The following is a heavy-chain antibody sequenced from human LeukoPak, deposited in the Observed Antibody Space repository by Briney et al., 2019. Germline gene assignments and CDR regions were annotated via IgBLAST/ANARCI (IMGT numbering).Heavy chain of an antibody. V-gene: IGHV1-18*01. CDR2: IRAYNGNT. CDR3: ARDLKVTMVRGVIITYFDY. Sequence: ASMKVSCKASGYTFTSYGISWVRQAPGQGLEWMGSIRAYNGNTNYAQKLQGRVTMTTDTSTSTAYMELRSLRSDDTAVYYCARDLKVTMVRGVIITYFDYWGQGTLVTVSS. D-gene: IGHD3-10*01. CDR1: GYTFTSYG. J-gene: IGHJ4*02.